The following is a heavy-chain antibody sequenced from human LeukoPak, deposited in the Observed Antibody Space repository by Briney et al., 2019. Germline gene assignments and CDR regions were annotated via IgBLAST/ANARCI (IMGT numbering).Heavy chain of an antibody. J-gene: IGHJ5*02. CDR3: ARDLLPYSSSSGNWFDP. CDR2: IYTSGST. D-gene: IGHD6-13*01. CDR1: GGSISSGSYY. V-gene: IGHV4-61*02. Sequence: SETLSLTCTVSGGSISSGSYYWSWIRQPAGKGLEWIGRIYTSGSTNYNPSLKSRVTISVDTSKNQLSLKLSSVTAADTAVYYCARDLLPYSSSSGNWFDPWGQGTLVTVSS.